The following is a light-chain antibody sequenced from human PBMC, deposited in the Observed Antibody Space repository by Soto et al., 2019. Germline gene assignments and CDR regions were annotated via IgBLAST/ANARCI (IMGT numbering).Light chain of an antibody. CDR2: GAS. V-gene: IGKV3-20*01. J-gene: IGKJ2*02. CDR3: QQYGSSLGT. Sequence: EIVLTQSPGTLSLSPGERATLSCRASQSVSSSYLAWYQQKPGQAPRLLIYGASSRATGIPDRFSGSGSGKDFTLTISRLEPEDFAVYYCQQYGSSLGTFGQGTKLEIK. CDR1: QSVSSSY.